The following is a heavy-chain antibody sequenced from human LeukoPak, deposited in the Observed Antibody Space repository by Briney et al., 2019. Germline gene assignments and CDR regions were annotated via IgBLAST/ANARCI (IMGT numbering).Heavy chain of an antibody. Sequence: SETLSLTCTVSGGSISSYYWSWIRQPPGKGLEWIGYIYYSGSTNYNPSLKSRVTISVDTSKNQFSLKLSSVTAADTAVYYCARGRYYDSSGYPPYYYYYMDVWGKGTTVTVSS. CDR2: IYYSGST. J-gene: IGHJ6*03. D-gene: IGHD3-22*01. CDR3: ARGRYYDSSGYPPYYYYYMDV. CDR1: GGSISSYY. V-gene: IGHV4-59*01.